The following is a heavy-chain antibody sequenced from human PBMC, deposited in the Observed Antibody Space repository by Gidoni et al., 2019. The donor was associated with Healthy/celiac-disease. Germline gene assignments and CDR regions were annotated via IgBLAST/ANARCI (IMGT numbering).Heavy chain of an antibody. V-gene: IGHV3-48*04. CDR1: GFTFSSYS. J-gene: IGHJ4*02. D-gene: IGHD3-10*01. Sequence: EVQLVESGGGLVQPGGSLRLSCAASGFTFSSYSMNWVRQAPGKGLEWVSYISSSSSTIYYADSVKGRFTISRDNAKNSLYLQMNSLRAEDTAVYYCARGVYKEWFGELVYWGQGTLVTVSS. CDR2: ISSSSSTI. CDR3: ARGVYKEWFGELVY.